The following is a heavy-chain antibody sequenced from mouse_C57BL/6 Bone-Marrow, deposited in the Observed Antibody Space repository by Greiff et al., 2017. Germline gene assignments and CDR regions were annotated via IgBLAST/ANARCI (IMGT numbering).Heavy chain of an antibody. J-gene: IGHJ2*01. V-gene: IGHV1-59*01. CDR3: ARSFGTDY. Sequence: VLLVESGAELVRPGTSVKLSCKASGYTFTSYWMHWVKQRPGQGLEWIGVIDPSDSYTNYNQKFKGKATLTVYTSSSTAYMQLSSLTSEDSAVYYCARSFGTDYWGQGTTLTVSS. CDR1: GYTFTSYW. D-gene: IGHD2-14*01. CDR2: IDPSDSYT.